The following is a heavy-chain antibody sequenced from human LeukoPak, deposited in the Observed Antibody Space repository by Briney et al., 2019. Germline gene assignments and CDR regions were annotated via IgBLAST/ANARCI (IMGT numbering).Heavy chain of an antibody. D-gene: IGHD3-3*01. V-gene: IGHV3-23*01. CDR3: AQAEKRESGHRFQH. CDR2: ISGTGGSA. Sequence: GGSLRLSCAASGFTFNNYAMNWVRQGPGEGLEWVSAISGTGGSAYYADSVKGRFTISRDNSKNTLYLEMNSLGADDTAVYYCAQAEKRESGHRFQHWGQGILVTVSS. CDR1: GFTFNNYA. J-gene: IGHJ1*01.